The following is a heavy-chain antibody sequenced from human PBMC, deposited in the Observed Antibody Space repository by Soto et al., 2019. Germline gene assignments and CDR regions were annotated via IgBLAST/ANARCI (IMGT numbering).Heavy chain of an antibody. J-gene: IGHJ4*02. Sequence: QEQLVESGGGVVQPGRSLRLSCAASGFAFSSFALHWVRQAPGKGLEWVAVISYDGSDKYYADSVEGRVTISRENSKNKLILQMHSLRAEDRFVYYCARDTALDVGYCSGGSCVPLDCWGQGTLVTVSS. D-gene: IGHD2-15*01. CDR2: ISYDGSDK. V-gene: IGHV3-30-3*01. CDR1: GFAFSSFA. CDR3: ARDTALDVGYCSGGSCVPLDC.